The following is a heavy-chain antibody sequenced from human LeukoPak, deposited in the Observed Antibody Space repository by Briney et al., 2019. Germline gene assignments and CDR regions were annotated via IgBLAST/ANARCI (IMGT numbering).Heavy chain of an antibody. V-gene: IGHV1-69*01. J-gene: IGHJ4*02. CDR3: AREMGPNYYDSSGYCYGVFAFDY. Sequence: ASVKVSCKASGGTFSSYAISWVRQAPGQGLEWMGGIIPIFGTANYAQKFQGRVTITADESTSTAYMELSSLRSEDTAVYYCAREMGPNYYDSSGYCYGVFAFDYWGQGTLVTVSS. CDR1: GGTFSSYA. D-gene: IGHD3-22*01. CDR2: IIPIFGTA.